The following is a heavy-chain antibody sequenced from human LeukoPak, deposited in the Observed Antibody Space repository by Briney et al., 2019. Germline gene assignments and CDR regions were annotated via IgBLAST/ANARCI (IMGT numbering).Heavy chain of an antibody. Sequence: GGSLRLSCAASGFTFSSYWMHWVRQAPGKGLVWVSRINSDGSSTSYADSVKGRFTISRDNAKNTLYLQMNSLRAEDTAVYYCASQVCSIRYGPHLDVWGQGTTVTVSS. J-gene: IGHJ6*02. CDR3: ASQVCSIRYGPHLDV. D-gene: IGHD3-9*01. V-gene: IGHV3-74*01. CDR2: INSDGSST. CDR1: GFTFSSYW.